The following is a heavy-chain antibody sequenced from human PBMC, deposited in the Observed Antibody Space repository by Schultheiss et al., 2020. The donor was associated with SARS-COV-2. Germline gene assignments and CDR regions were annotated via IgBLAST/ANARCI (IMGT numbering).Heavy chain of an antibody. Sequence: GGSLRLSCAASGFTVSSNYMSWVRQAPGKGLEWVSVIYSGGSTYYADSVKGRFTISRDNSKNTLYLQMNSLRAEDTAVYYCAKEPALPSGIVVVPAAPDWGQGTLVTVSS. CDR3: AKEPALPSGIVVVPAAPD. D-gene: IGHD2-2*01. V-gene: IGHV3-53*01. CDR2: IYSGGST. J-gene: IGHJ4*02. CDR1: GFTVSSNY.